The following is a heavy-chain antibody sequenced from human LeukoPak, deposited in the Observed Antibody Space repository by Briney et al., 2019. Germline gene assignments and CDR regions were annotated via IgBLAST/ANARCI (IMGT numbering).Heavy chain of an antibody. Sequence: SETLSLTCTVSGGSICSYYWNWIWQPPGKGLEWIGYIHYSGSTNHNASLKSRVTISVDTSKNQFSLKLSSMTAADTPVYYCARDGVAGGLDYWGQGTLVTVSS. V-gene: IGHV4-59*01. CDR2: IHYSGST. CDR1: GGSICSYY. D-gene: IGHD6-19*01. CDR3: ARDGVAGGLDY. J-gene: IGHJ4*02.